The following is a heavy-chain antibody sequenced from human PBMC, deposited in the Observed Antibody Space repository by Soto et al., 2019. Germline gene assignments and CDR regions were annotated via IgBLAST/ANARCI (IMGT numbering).Heavy chain of an antibody. Sequence: QVQLVQSGAEVKKPGSSVKVSYKASGGTFSSYTISWVRQAPGQGLEWMGRIIPILGIANYAQKFQGRVTITADKSTSTAYMELSSLRSEGTAVYYCARHKGDDSSGPRLGYPRYGMDVWGQGTTVTVSS. CDR2: IIPILGIA. V-gene: IGHV1-69*02. D-gene: IGHD3-22*01. CDR3: ARHKGDDSSGPRLGYPRYGMDV. J-gene: IGHJ6*02. CDR1: GGTFSSYT.